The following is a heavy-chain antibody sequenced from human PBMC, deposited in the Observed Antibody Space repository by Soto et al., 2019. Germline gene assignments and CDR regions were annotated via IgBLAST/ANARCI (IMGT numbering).Heavy chain of an antibody. J-gene: IGHJ6*02. Sequence: QVQLVESGGGVVQPGRSLRLSCAASGFTFSSYAMHWVRQAPGKGLEWVAVISYDGSNKYYADSVKGRFTISRDNSKNTRYLQMNSLRAEDTAVYYCARDLYDFYSDGMDVWGQGATVPVSS. D-gene: IGHD3-3*01. CDR2: ISYDGSNK. V-gene: IGHV3-30-3*01. CDR1: GFTFSSYA. CDR3: ARDLYDFYSDGMDV.